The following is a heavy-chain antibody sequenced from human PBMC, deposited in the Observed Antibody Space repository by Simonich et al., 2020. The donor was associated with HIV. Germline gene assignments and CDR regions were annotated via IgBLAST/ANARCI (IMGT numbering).Heavy chain of an antibody. Sequence: QVQLVQSGAEVKKPGASVKVSCKASGYRFTGYYMHWVRQAPGQGLEGMGRNNPNIGDTNGAQKFQGRVTMTRDTSISTAYMELSGLRSDDTAVYYCASGMMGFDYWGQGTLVTVSS. CDR3: ASGMMGFDY. V-gene: IGHV1-2*06. J-gene: IGHJ4*02. CDR2: NNPNIGDT. D-gene: IGHD3-16*01. CDR1: GYRFTGYY.